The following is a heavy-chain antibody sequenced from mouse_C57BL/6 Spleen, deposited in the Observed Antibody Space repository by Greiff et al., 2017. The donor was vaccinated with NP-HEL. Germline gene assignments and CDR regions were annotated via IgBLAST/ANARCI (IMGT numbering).Heavy chain of an antibody. D-gene: IGHD4-1*01. CDR2: INPNNGGT. CDR1: GYTFTDYY. Sequence: EVQLQQSGPELVKPGASVKISCKASGYTFTDYYMNWVKQSHGKSLEWIGDINPNNGGTSYNQKFKGKATLTVDKSSSTAYMEHRSLTSEDSAVYYCARTGTKVLDYWGQGTTLTVSS. J-gene: IGHJ2*01. V-gene: IGHV1-26*01. CDR3: ARTGTKVLDY.